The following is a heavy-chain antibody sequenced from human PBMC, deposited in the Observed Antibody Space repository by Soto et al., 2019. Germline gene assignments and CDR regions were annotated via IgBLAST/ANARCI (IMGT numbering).Heavy chain of an antibody. CDR3: GRVRVDKAEGWFDP. Sequence: GESLKISCKASGYSFTTYWITWVLHMPGKGLEWMGRIDPSDSYANYSPSFQGHVTISADKSINTAYLQWSSLKASDTAIYYCGRVRVDKAEGWFDPWGQGTLVTVSS. J-gene: IGHJ5*02. CDR1: GYSFTTYW. V-gene: IGHV5-10-1*01. CDR2: IDPSDSYA. D-gene: IGHD5-18*01.